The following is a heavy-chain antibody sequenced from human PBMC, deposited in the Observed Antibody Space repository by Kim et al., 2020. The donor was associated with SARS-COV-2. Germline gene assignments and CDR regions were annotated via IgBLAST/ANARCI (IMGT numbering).Heavy chain of an antibody. Sequence: SVKVSCKASGGTFSSYAISWVRQAPGQGLEWMGGIIPIFGTANYAQKFQGRVTITADESTSTAYMELSSLRSEDTAVYYCARVGGYSYGSQGYSYGMDVWGQGTTVTVSS. CDR3: ARVGGYSYGSQGYSYGMDV. CDR1: GGTFSSYA. V-gene: IGHV1-69*13. J-gene: IGHJ6*02. D-gene: IGHD5-18*01. CDR2: IIPIFGTA.